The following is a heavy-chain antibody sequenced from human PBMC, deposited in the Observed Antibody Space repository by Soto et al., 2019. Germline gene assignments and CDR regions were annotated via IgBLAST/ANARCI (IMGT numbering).Heavy chain of an antibody. CDR1: GVTVSSNY. J-gene: IGHJ4*02. CDR2: IYSGGTT. Sequence: EMHLVETGGGLIQPGGSLRLSCAASGVTVSSNYMSWVRQAPGKGLEWVSVIYSGGTTDYADSVKGRFTISRDNSKNTLYLHMNSLRAEDTAVYYCARDAGFFDYWGQGTLVTVSS. V-gene: IGHV3-53*02. CDR3: ARDAGFFDY.